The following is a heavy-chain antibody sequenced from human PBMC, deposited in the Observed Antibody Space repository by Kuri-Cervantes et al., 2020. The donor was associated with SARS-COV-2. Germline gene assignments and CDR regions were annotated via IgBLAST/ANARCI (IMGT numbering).Heavy chain of an antibody. D-gene: IGHD3-10*01. J-gene: IGHJ6*02. CDR1: GGSFSGYY. CDR2: INHSGST. Sequence: SETLSLTCAVYGGSFSGYYWSWIRQPPGKGLEWIGEINHSGSTNYNPSLKSRVTISVDTSKNQFSLKLSSVTAADTAVYYCARWKGTGYGSGTVPYYGMDVWGQGTTVTFSS. V-gene: IGHV4-34*01. CDR3: ARWKGTGYGSGTVPYYGMDV.